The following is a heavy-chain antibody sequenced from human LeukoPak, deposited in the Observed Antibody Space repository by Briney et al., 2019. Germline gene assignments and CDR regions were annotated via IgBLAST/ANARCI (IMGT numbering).Heavy chain of an antibody. CDR2: ISPSGDRT. D-gene: IGHD3-22*01. CDR3: AILHVYYVGSGFWVQ. Sequence: GGSLRLSCAASGFTFSSYAMSWVRQAPGKGLEWVSFISPSGDRTSNADSVEGRFTISRDNTRNTLYLQMNSLRDEDTGVYYCAILHVYYVGSGFWVQWGQGTLVTVSS. J-gene: IGHJ4*02. V-gene: IGHV3-23*01. CDR1: GFTFSSYA.